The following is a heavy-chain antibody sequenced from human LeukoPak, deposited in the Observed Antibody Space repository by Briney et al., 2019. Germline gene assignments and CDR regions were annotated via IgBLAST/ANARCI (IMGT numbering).Heavy chain of an antibody. Sequence: SETLSLTCTVSGGSVSGGSYYWSWIRQPAGKGLEWIGRIYTSGSTNHNPSLKSRVTISVDTSKNQFSLKLSSVTAADTAVYYCARGAYGSTNYNWFDPWGQGTLVTVSS. V-gene: IGHV4-61*02. CDR1: GGSVSGGSYY. J-gene: IGHJ5*02. D-gene: IGHD3-10*01. CDR2: IYTSGST. CDR3: ARGAYGSTNYNWFDP.